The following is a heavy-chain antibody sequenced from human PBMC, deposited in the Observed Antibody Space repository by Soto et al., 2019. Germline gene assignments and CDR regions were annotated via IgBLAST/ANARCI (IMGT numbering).Heavy chain of an antibody. CDR1: GGYISSYF. CDR3: ANFHWYFDL. J-gene: IGHJ2*01. Sequence: SETLSLTCTVPGGYISSYFWSWIRQPPGKGLEWIGYIYYTGSTNYNPSLKSRVTISVDTSKNQFSLQLSSVTAADTAVYYCANFHWYFDLWVRGTLVTVSS. V-gene: IGHV4-59*01. CDR2: IYYTGST.